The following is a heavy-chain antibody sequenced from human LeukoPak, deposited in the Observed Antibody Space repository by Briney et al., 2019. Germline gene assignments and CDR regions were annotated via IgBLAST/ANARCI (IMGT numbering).Heavy chain of an antibody. CDR1: GYTFTSYY. J-gene: IGHJ6*02. V-gene: IGHV1-46*01. CDR3: ARGEVPAATYYYYYGMDV. CDR2: INPSGGST. D-gene: IGHD2-2*01. Sequence: GASVKVSCKASGYTFTSYYMHWVRQAPGQGLEWMGIINPSGGSTSYAQKFQGRVTMTRDTSTSTAYMELSSLRSEDTAVYYCARGEVPAATYYYYYGMDVWGQGTTVTVSS.